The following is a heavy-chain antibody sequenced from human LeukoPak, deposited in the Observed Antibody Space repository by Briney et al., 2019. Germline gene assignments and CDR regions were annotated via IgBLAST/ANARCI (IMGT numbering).Heavy chain of an antibody. CDR3: AREGGNYFYMDV. V-gene: IGHV3-21*01. D-gene: IGHD2-15*01. J-gene: IGHJ6*03. Sequence: GGSLRLSCAASGFTFSSYSMNWVRQAPGKGLEWVSSISSSSSYIYYADSVKGRFTISRDNAKNSLHLQMNSLRADDAGVYYCAREGGNYFYMDVWGIGTTVTISS. CDR1: GFTFSSYS. CDR2: ISSSSSYI.